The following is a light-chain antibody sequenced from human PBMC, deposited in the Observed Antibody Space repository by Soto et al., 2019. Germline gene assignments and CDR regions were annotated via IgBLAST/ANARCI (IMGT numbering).Light chain of an antibody. CDR2: AAS. V-gene: IGKV1-16*01. CDR3: LQHKTYPLT. J-gene: IGKJ4*01. Sequence: DIQMAQFPSSLSASVGDRVTITCRASQDISTNLVWVQQRPGNAPKSLIYAASTLQSGVXSXXSGTYSGTDFTLTISGLQPEDFATYYCLQHKTYPLTFGGGTKVEIK. CDR1: QDISTN.